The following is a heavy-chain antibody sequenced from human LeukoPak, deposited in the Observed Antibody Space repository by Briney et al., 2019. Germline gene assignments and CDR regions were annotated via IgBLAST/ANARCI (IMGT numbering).Heavy chain of an antibody. CDR1: GFTFSSYS. D-gene: IGHD3-16*02. V-gene: IGHV3-48*04. CDR3: ARLSAYYYGMDV. J-gene: IGHJ6*02. CDR2: ISSSSSTI. Sequence: PGGSLRLSCAASGFTFSSYSMNWVRQAPGKGLEWVSYISSSSSTIYYADSVKGRFTISRDNAKNSLYLQMHSLRAEDTAVYYCARLSAYYYGMDVWGQGTTVTVSS.